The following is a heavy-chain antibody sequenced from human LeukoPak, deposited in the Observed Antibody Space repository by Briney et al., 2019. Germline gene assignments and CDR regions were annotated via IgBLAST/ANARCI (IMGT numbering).Heavy chain of an antibody. CDR2: ITPDSGGT. D-gene: IGHD7-27*01. V-gene: IGHV1-2*02. J-gene: IGHJ3*02. CDR3: ARELGINAFDI. Sequence: ASVKVSSKASGYTFTINHIYWVRQAPGQGVEFLGWITPDSGGTNYAQRFQGRVTITRDTSISTAYMELISLTSDDTAVYFCARELGINAFDIWGQGTMVTVSS. CDR1: GYTFTINH.